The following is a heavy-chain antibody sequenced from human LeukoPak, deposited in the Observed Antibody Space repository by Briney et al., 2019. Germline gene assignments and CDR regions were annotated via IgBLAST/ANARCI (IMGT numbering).Heavy chain of an antibody. CDR1: GFTFDDYA. Sequence: PGGSLRLSCAASGFTFDDYAMHWVREAPGKGLGGVSLISWDGGSTYYADSVKGRFTISRDNSKNSLYLQMNRLRANDTALYYSEKETDSSGYYVDYWREAPLVTVSS. J-gene: IGHJ4*01. CDR2: ISWDGGST. V-gene: IGHV3-43D*03. CDR3: EKETDSSGYYVDY. D-gene: IGHD3-22*01.